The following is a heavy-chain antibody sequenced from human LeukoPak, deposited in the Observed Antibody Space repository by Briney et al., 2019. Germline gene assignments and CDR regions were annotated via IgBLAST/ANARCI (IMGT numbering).Heavy chain of an antibody. J-gene: IGHJ4*02. Sequence: SETLSLTRTVSGGSISSSSYYWGWIRQPPGKGLEWIGSIYYSGSTYYNPSLKSRVTISVDTSKNQFSLKLSSVTAADTAVYYCARFYSSSQSSYFDYWGQGTLVTVSS. CDR2: IYYSGST. CDR3: ARFYSSSQSSYFDY. CDR1: GGSISSSSYY. V-gene: IGHV4-39*01. D-gene: IGHD6-6*01.